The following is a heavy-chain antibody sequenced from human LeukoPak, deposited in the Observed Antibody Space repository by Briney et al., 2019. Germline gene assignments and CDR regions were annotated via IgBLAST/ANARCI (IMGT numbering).Heavy chain of an antibody. D-gene: IGHD6-13*01. J-gene: IGHJ3*02. CDR3: ARAQYSSSWYDAFDI. V-gene: IGHV3-21*01. Sequence: GGSLRLSCAASGFTFSIYSMNWVRQAPGKGLEWVSSISSSSSYIYYADSVKGRFTISRDNAKNSLYLQMNSLRAEDTAVYYCARAQYSSSWYDAFDIWGQGTMVTVSS. CDR1: GFTFSIYS. CDR2: ISSSSSYI.